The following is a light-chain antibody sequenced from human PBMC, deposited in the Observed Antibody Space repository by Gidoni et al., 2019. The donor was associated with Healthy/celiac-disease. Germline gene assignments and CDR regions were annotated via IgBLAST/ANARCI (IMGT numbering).Light chain of an antibody. CDR1: QSVSSSY. Sequence: EIVLTQSPCTLSLSPVERATLSCRASQSVSSSYLAWYQQKPGQAPRLLIYGASSRATGIPDRFSGSGSGTDFTLTISRLEPEDFAVYYCQQYGSSPRTFGQGTKVEIK. CDR3: QQYGSSPRT. J-gene: IGKJ1*01. CDR2: GAS. V-gene: IGKV3-20*01.